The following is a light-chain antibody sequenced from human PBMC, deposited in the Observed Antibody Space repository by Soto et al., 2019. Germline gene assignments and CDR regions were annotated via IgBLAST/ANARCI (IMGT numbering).Light chain of an antibody. J-gene: IGKJ5*01. CDR2: DAS. CDR1: QSVSSY. V-gene: IGKV3-15*01. Sequence: EIVLTQSPATLSLSPGERATLSCRASQSVSSYLAWYQQKPGQAPRLLIYDASTRATGIPARFSGGGSGTEFTLSISSLQSEDFAVYYCQQYNNWPPITFGQGTRLEIK. CDR3: QQYNNWPPIT.